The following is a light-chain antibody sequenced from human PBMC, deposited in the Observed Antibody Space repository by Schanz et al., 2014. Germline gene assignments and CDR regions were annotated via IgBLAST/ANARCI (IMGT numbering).Light chain of an antibody. CDR2: EVS. J-gene: IGLJ3*02. CDR1: SSDVGSYNL. Sequence: QSALTQPASVSGSPGQSITISCTGTSSDVGSYNLVSWYQQHPGKAPKLMIYEVSKRPSGVSTRFSGSKSGNTASLTVSGLQAEDEGDYYCQSYDSSLSGFFWVFGGGTKLTVL. CDR3: QSYDSSLSGFFWV. V-gene: IGLV2-14*02.